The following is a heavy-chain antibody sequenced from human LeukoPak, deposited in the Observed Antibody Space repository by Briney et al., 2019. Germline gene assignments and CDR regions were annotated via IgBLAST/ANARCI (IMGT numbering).Heavy chain of an antibody. CDR2: IWKDGSNK. V-gene: IGHV3-33*01. CDR3: ARDSPVTAGPFDP. J-gene: IGHJ5*02. Sequence: GGSLRLSCVASGIILSSFGMHWVRQAPGKGLEWVAFIWKDGSNKYYADSVKGRFTTARDNSRSTLYLHMNSLRAEDTAMYYCARDSPVTAGPFDPWGQGTLVTVSS. CDR1: GIILSSFG. D-gene: IGHD4-11*01.